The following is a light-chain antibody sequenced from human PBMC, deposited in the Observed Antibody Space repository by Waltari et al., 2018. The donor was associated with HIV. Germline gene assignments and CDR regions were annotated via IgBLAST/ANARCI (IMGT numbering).Light chain of an antibody. CDR2: GAS. J-gene: IGKJ1*01. V-gene: IGKV3-15*01. CDR1: HTVSNN. CDR3: QHYDDGPRT. Sequence: ELVLTQSPATLSVSPGERVTLSCRASHTVSNNFAWYPQKAGQAPRLLILGASTRAPGLAASSGGTGSGKAVTLTNTSLRSADSAVYDCQHYDDGPRTSGQGTKV.